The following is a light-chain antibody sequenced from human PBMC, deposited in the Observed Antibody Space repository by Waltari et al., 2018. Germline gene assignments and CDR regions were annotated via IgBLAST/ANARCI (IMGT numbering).Light chain of an antibody. CDR1: QSLGKNY. V-gene: IGKV3-20*01. Sequence: IVLTQSPGTLSLSPGDRASLSCKASQSLGKNYLAWYQHNPGQAPRLLIYGASSRAAGIPDSFSGSGSGTDFTLTISRLEPEDFAVYYCQQYASSVLYTFGQGTKLEIK. CDR3: QQYASSVLYT. J-gene: IGKJ2*01. CDR2: GAS.